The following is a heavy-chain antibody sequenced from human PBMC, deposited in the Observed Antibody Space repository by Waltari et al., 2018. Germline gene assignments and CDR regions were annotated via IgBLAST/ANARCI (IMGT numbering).Heavy chain of an antibody. J-gene: IGHJ6*03. CDR3: ARDGGYYYMDV. CDR1: GFTFKTYP. CDR2: INAGNGNT. V-gene: IGHV1-3*01. Sequence: QVQLVQSGAEGKKPGASVKVSCTASGFTFKTYPFHWVRQAPGQRLEWMGWINAGNGNTKYSQKFQARVTFTRDTSASTAYMELSSLTSEDTAVYYCARDGGYYYMDVWGTGTTVTVSS.